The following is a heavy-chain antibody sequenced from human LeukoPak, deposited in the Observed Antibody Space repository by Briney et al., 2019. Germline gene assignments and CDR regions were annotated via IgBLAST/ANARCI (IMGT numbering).Heavy chain of an antibody. D-gene: IGHD4-11*01. CDR2: IKPDGSEK. Sequence: GGSLRLSCAASGFPFSIYWMTWVRQAPGKGLEWVANIKPDGSEKYYVDSVKGRFTISRDNAKNSLYLQMNSLRADDTAVYYCARLRSKYWFDPWGQGTLVTVSS. CDR3: ARLRSKYWFDP. CDR1: GFPFSIYW. V-gene: IGHV3-7*02. J-gene: IGHJ5*02.